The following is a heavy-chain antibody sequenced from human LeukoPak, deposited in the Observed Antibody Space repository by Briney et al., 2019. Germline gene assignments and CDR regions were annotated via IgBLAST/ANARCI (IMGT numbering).Heavy chain of an antibody. CDR2: IKQDGSEK. J-gene: IGHJ4*02. D-gene: IGHD2-2*01. V-gene: IGHV3-7*01. CDR1: GFTFSSYW. CDR3: ARVVVVPAAMSDY. Sequence: GGSLRLSCAASGFTFSSYWMSWVRQAPGKGLEWVANIKQDGSEKYYVDSVKGRFTISRDNAKNSLYLQMNSLRAKDTAVYYCARVVVVPAAMSDYWGQGTLVTVSS.